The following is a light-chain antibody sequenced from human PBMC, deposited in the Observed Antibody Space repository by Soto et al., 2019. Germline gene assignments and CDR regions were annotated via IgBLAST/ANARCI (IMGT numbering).Light chain of an antibody. V-gene: IGKV3D-20*02. CDR2: GAS. Sequence: EIVLTQSPGTLSLSPGERATLSCRASQSVSSSYLAWYQQKPGQAPRLLIYGASSRATGIPDRFSGSGSGTVLTLKISRVEAEGVGIYSCMQGTHWPPTCGQGTKVDIK. CDR3: MQGTHWPPT. J-gene: IGKJ1*01. CDR1: QSVSSSY.